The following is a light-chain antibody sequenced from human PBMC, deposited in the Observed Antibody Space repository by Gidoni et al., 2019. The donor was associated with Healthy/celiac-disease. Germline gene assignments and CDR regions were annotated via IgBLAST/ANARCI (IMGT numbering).Light chain of an antibody. CDR3: QQYYSYPRT. CDR2: AAS. Sequence: AIRITQSPSSLSAPTGDSVTITCRASQGISSYLAWYQQKPGKAPKLLIYAASTLQSGVPSRFSGSVSGTDFTLTISCLQSEDFATYYCQQYYSYPRTFXQXTKVXIK. CDR1: QGISSY. V-gene: IGKV1-8*01. J-gene: IGKJ1*01.